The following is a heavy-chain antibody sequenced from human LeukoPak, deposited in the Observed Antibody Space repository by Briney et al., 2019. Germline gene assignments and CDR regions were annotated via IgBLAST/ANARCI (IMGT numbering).Heavy chain of an antibody. CDR1: GFTFSRNG. Sequence: GGSLRLSCAASGFTFSRNGMTWVRQAPGKGLEWVSAISGSGGSTYYADSVKGRFTISRDSSKNTLYLQMNSLRAEDTAVYYCARDGGKYYYDSSGYYPLGYYYYMDVWGKGTTVTISS. V-gene: IGHV3-23*01. D-gene: IGHD3-22*01. CDR2: ISGSGGST. J-gene: IGHJ6*03. CDR3: ARDGGKYYYDSSGYYPLGYYYYMDV.